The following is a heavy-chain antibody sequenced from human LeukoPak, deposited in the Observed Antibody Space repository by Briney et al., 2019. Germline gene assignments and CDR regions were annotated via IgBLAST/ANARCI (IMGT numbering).Heavy chain of an antibody. J-gene: IGHJ4*02. Sequence: GESLKISCKGSGYSFTSYWIGWVRQMPGKGLEWMGIIYPGDSDTRYSPSFQGQVTISADKSITPAYLQWSSLTASDPAMYYCARPAVGIAVAGRSDFDYWGQGTLVTVSS. CDR1: GYSFTSYW. D-gene: IGHD6-19*01. V-gene: IGHV5-51*01. CDR3: ARPAVGIAVAGRSDFDY. CDR2: IYPGDSDT.